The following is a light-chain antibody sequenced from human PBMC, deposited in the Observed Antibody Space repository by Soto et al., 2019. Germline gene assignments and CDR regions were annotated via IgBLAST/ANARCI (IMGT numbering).Light chain of an antibody. CDR1: QSVSSN. J-gene: IGKJ1*01. V-gene: IGKV3-15*01. CDR3: QQDNDWPWT. CDR2: GAS. Sequence: EIVMTQSPATLSVSPGERATLSCRASQSVSSNLVWYQQKPGQAPRLLIYGASTSATGIPARFSGSGSGTEFTLTISRLQSEDFAGYYCQQDNDWPWTFGQGTKVEIK.